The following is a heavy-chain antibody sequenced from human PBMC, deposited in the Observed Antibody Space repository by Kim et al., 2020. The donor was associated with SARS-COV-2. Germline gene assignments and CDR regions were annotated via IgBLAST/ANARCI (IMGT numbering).Heavy chain of an antibody. D-gene: IGHD3-10*01. CDR1: GYTLTELS. Sequence: ASVKVSCKVSGYTLTELSMHWVRQAPGKGLEWMGGFDPEDGETIYAQKFQGRVTMTEDTSTDTAYMELSSLRSEDTAVYYCATSSGSYPDENWFDPWGQGTLVTVSS. J-gene: IGHJ5*02. V-gene: IGHV1-24*01. CDR3: ATSSGSYPDENWFDP. CDR2: FDPEDGET.